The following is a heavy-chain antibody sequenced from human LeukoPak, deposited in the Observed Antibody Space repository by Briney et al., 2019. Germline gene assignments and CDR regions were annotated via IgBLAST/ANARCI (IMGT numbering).Heavy chain of an antibody. J-gene: IGHJ4*02. Sequence: SETLSLTCTVSGVSISNHYSSWIRQPPGKGLEWIGYIYYTGNTNYNPSLKSRVTISEDTCKNQVSLKLSSVTAADTAVYYCVRHSRVVAFDYWGQGNLVTVSS. D-gene: IGHD2-15*01. CDR1: GVSISNHY. CDR2: IYYTGNT. V-gene: IGHV4-59*08. CDR3: VRHSRVVAFDY.